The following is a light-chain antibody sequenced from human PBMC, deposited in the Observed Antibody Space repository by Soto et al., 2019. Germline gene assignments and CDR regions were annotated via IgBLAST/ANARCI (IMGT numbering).Light chain of an antibody. CDR2: DNS. CDR1: SSNIGATYD. Sequence: QSVLTQPPSVSGAPGQRVTISCTGSSSNIGATYDVQWYQQLPGTAPKLLIYDNSNRPSGVPDRFSGSKSGTSASLAITGLQAEDEADYYCQSYDSSLSAPYVFGTGTKVTVL. V-gene: IGLV1-40*01. J-gene: IGLJ1*01. CDR3: QSYDSSLSAPYV.